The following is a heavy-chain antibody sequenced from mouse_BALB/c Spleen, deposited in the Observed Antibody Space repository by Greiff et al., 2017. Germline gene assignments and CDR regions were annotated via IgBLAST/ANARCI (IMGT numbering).Heavy chain of an antibody. D-gene: IGHD2-10*01. Sequence: VQLHQSGAELVKPGASVKLSCKASGYTFTSYYMYWVKQRPGQGLEWIGEINPSNGGTNFNEKFKSKATLTVDKSSSTAYMQLSSLTSEDSAVYYCTKAYYGNSHAMDYWGQGTSVTVSS. CDR3: TKAYYGNSHAMDY. CDR2: INPSNGGT. V-gene: IGHV1S81*02. J-gene: IGHJ4*01. CDR1: GYTFTSYY.